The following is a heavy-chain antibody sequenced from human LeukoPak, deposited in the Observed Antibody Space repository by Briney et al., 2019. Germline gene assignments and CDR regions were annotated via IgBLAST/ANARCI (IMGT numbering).Heavy chain of an antibody. CDR2: IYYSGST. V-gene: IGHV4-59*08. CDR3: ARQPPATAAFDI. CDR1: GGSISSYY. J-gene: IGHJ3*02. D-gene: IGHD5-18*01. Sequence: SETLSLTCTVSGGSISSYYWSRIRQPPGKGLEWIGYIYYSGSTNYNPSLKSRLTLSVDTSKNQFSLILTSVTAADTAVYYCARQPPATAAFDIWAQGTMVTVSS.